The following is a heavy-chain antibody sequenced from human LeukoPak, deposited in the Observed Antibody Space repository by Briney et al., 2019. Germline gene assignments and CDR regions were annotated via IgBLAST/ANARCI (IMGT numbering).Heavy chain of an antibody. CDR1: GDSISGDY. CDR2: ISVTGRI. J-gene: IGHJ4*02. CDR3: AKLAKLGKAHYFDY. V-gene: IGHV4-59*12. Sequence: PSETLCLTCTVSGDSISGDYWSRIRQPPGKVLDFIGYISVTGRINYNPSLKSRVTISADTSKNQFSLKVNSATAADTALYYCAKLAKLGKAHYFDYWGQGTPATVSS. D-gene: IGHD1-1*01.